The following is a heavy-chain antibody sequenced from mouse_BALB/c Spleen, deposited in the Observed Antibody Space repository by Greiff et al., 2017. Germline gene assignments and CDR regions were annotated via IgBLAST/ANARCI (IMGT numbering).Heavy chain of an antibody. V-gene: IGHV2-2*02. CDR2: IWSGGST. CDR3: ARRYGDYGWYFDV. Sequence: QVQLKESGPGLVQPSQSLSITCTVSGFSLTSYGVHWVRQSPGKGLEWLGVIWSGGSTDYNAAFISRLSISKDNSKSQVFFKMNSLQANDTAIYYCARRYGDYGWYFDVWGAGTTVTVSS. J-gene: IGHJ1*01. CDR1: GFSLTSYG. D-gene: IGHD2-4*01.